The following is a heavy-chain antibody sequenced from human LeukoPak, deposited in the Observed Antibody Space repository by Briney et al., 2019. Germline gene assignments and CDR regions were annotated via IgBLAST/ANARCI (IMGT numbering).Heavy chain of an antibody. CDR3: ASAWAQEYYFDY. CDR2: IYFSGTT. J-gene: IGHJ4*02. V-gene: IGHV4-39*01. D-gene: IGHD1-26*01. Sequence: SETLSLTCTVSGGSISSGSFYWGWIRQPPGKGLEWIGNIYFSGTTYYNPSLKSRVTISIDRSKNQFSLKLTSVTAADTAVYYCASAWAQEYYFDYWGQGTLVTVSS. CDR1: GGSISSGSFY.